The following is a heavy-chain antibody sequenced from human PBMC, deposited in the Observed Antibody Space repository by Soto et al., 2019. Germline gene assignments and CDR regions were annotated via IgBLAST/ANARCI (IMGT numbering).Heavy chain of an antibody. V-gene: IGHV3-21*01. CDR1: GFTFSSYS. Sequence: PGGSLRLSCAASGFTFSSYSMNWVRQAPGKGLEWVSSISSSSSYIYYADSVKGRFTISRDNAKNSLYLQMNSLRAEDTAVYYCARDLNPRSAFDIWGQGTMVTVSS. D-gene: IGHD1-26*01. CDR3: ARDLNPRSAFDI. CDR2: ISSSSSYI. J-gene: IGHJ3*02.